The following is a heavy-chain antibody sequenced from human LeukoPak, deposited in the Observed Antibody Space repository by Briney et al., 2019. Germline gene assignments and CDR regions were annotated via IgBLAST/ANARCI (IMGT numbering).Heavy chain of an antibody. D-gene: IGHD2/OR15-2a*01. CDR2: ISWNSGSI. Sequence: GGSLRLSCAASGFTFDDYAMHWVRQAPGKGLEWVSGISWNSGSIGYADSVKGRFTISRDNAKNSLYLQMNSLRAEDTALYYCAKAFVNDAFDIWGQGTMVTVSS. J-gene: IGHJ3*02. CDR1: GFTFDDYA. V-gene: IGHV3-9*01. CDR3: AKAFVNDAFDI.